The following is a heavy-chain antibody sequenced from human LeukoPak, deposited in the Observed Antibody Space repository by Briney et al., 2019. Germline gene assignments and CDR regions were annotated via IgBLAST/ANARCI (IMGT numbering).Heavy chain of an antibody. J-gene: IGHJ4*02. Sequence: GGSLRLSCAASGFTFSNAWMSWVRQAPGKGLEWVGRIKSKTDGGTTDYAAPVKSRFTISRDDSKNTLYLQMNSLKTEDTAVYYCTTDPGYCTNGVCYAFDYWGQGTLVTVSS. CDR2: IKSKTDGGTT. CDR3: TTDPGYCTNGVCYAFDY. V-gene: IGHV3-15*01. CDR1: GFTFSNAW. D-gene: IGHD2-8*01.